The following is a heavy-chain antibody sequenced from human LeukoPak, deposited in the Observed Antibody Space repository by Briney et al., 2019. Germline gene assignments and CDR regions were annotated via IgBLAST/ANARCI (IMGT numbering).Heavy chain of an antibody. CDR1: GFRFSTYA. J-gene: IGHJ4*02. Sequence: GGSLRLSCAASGFRFSTYAMSWVRQAPGKGLEWVSDVSASGGSTYYADSMKGRFTISRDNAKNTLYLQMNSLRDEDTAVYYFSEDMFGSDNSWPLNRPFDYWGQGTLVTASS. CDR2: VSASGGST. CDR3: SEDMFGSDNSWPLNRPFDY. D-gene: IGHD4-23*01. V-gene: IGHV3-23*01.